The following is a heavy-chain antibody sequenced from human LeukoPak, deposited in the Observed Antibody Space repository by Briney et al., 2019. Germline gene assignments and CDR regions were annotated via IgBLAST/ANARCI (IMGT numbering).Heavy chain of an antibody. CDR1: GFTFSSYA. CDR3: ARGTYYYDSSGLDY. Sequence: AGGSLRLSCAASGFTFSSYAMHWVRQAPGKGLEWVAVISYDGSNKYYADSVKGRFTISRDNSKNTLYLQMNSLRAEDTAVYYCARGTYYYDSSGLDYWGQGTLVTVSS. CDR2: ISYDGSNK. J-gene: IGHJ4*02. V-gene: IGHV3-30-3*01. D-gene: IGHD3-22*01.